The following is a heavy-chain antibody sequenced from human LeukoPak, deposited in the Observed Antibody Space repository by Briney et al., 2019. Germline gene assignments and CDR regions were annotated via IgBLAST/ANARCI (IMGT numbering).Heavy chain of an antibody. Sequence: TSSETLSLTCTVSNASISSNTYYRAWIRQPPGKGLEYIGSINYRGSTYYNPSLKSRVTLSVDTSKNQFSLKLNSVTAADTAVYYCASQFCTGASCYPLGIDYWGQGTLVTVSS. V-gene: IGHV4-39*07. J-gene: IGHJ4*02. CDR3: ASQFCTGASCYPLGIDY. D-gene: IGHD2-15*01. CDR2: INYRGST. CDR1: NASISSNTYY.